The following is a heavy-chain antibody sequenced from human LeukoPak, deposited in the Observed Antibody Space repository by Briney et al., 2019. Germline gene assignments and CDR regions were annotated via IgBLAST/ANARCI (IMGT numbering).Heavy chain of an antibody. CDR3: ARVGYDSSGYYCDY. CDR2: ISISSSYI. V-gene: IGHV3-21*01. Sequence: NPGGSLRLSCAASGFTFSSYSMNWVRQAPGKGLEWVSSISISSSYIYYIDSVKGRFTISRDNAKNSLYLQMNSLRAEDAALYYCARVGYDSSGYYCDYWGQGTLVTVSS. J-gene: IGHJ4*02. CDR1: GFTFSSYS. D-gene: IGHD3-22*01.